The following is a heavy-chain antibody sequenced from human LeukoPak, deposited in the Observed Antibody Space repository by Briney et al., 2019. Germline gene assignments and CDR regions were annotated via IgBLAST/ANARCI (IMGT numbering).Heavy chain of an antibody. CDR2: ISWNSGSI. D-gene: IGHD4-17*01. Sequence: GGSLRLSCAASGFTFDDYAMHWVRQAPGKGLEWVSGISWNSGSIGYADSVKGRFTISRDNAKNSLYLQMNSLRAEDTALYYCAKGTYGDTYYGMDVWGKGTTVTVPS. CDR3: AKGTYGDTYYGMDV. J-gene: IGHJ6*04. V-gene: IGHV3-9*01. CDR1: GFTFDDYA.